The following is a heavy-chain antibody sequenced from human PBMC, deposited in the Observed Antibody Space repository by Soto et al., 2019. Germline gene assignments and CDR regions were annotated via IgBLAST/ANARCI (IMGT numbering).Heavy chain of an antibody. CDR3: ASARPIAVATDFDY. V-gene: IGHV5-10-1*01. CDR2: IDPSDSYT. Sequence: PGESLKISCKGSGYSFTSYWISWVRQMPGKGLEWMGRIDPSDSYTNYSPSFQGHVTISADKSISTAYLQWSSLKASDTAMYYCASARPIAVATDFDYWGQGTLVTVSS. D-gene: IGHD6-19*01. CDR1: GYSFTSYW. J-gene: IGHJ4*02.